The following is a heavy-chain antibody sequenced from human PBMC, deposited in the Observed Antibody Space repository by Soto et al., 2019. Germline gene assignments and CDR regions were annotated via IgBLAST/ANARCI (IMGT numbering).Heavy chain of an antibody. CDR2: IWYEGSKE. CDR1: GLPCNRNG. V-gene: IGHV3-33*01. J-gene: IGHJ6*02. CDR3: ARDRSAGNYFYYGMDV. Sequence: PGGSLRLSCAASGLPCNRNGMHWVRQAPGKGLEWVAVIWYEGSKEYYSDSVKGRFTISRDNSKNMLYLQMNSVRVEDTAVYFCARDRSAGNYFYYGMDVWGQGTTVTVSS. D-gene: IGHD1-1*01.